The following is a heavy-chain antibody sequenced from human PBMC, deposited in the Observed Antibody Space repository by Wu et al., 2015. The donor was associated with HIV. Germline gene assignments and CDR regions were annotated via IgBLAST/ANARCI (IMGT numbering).Heavy chain of an antibody. CDR2: INPLFGTT. J-gene: IGHJ4*02. V-gene: IGHV1-69*05. CDR1: GDGFTSYA. CDR3: ARDYYDVLTTYSHYFFDL. Sequence: QVQLIQFGAEVKKPGSSVKVSCKASGDGFTSYAVSWVRQAPGQGLEWMGGINPLFGTTKHTQKFQDRVTLTRDTSISTAYMEMSGLRSDDTAVYYCARDYYDVLTTYSHYFFDLWGQGTLVTVSS. D-gene: IGHD3-9*01.